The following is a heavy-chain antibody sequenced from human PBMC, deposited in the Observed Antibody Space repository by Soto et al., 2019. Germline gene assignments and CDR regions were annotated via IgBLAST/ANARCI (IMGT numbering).Heavy chain of an antibody. CDR2: IYYSGST. CDR3: ASHGLLSGWYIRGYYYYYGMDV. J-gene: IGHJ6*02. Sequence: PSETLSLTCTVSGGSISSSSYYWGWIRQPPGKGLEWIGSIYYSGSTYYNPSLKSRDTISVDTSKNQISMKLSTVTAANTAENNFASHGLLSGWYIRGYYYYYGMDVWGQGTTVTVSS. V-gene: IGHV4-39*01. D-gene: IGHD6-19*01. CDR1: GGSISSSSYY.